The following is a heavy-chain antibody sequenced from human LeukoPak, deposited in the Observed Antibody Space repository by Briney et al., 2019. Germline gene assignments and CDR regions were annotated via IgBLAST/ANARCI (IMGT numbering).Heavy chain of an antibody. CDR2: INHSGST. CDR1: GGSFSGYY. CDR3: ATRAGSGYYYVDY. J-gene: IGHJ4*02. V-gene: IGHV4-34*01. D-gene: IGHD3-22*01. Sequence: SETLSLTCAVYGGSFSGYYWSWIRQPPGKGLEWIGEINHSGSTNYNPSLKSRVTISVDTSKNQFSLKLSSVTAADTAVYYCATRAGSGYYYVDYWGQGTLATVSS.